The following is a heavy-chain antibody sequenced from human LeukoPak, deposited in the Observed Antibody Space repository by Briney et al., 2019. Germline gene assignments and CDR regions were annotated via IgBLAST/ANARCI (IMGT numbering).Heavy chain of an antibody. Sequence: PPETLSLTCTVSGGSISSYYWSWIRQPPGKRLEWIGSIYYSGSTYYNPSLKSRVTISVDTSKNQFSLRLSSVTAADTAVYYCARLRYGSGSYHNWFDPWGQGTLVTVSS. CDR2: IYYSGST. D-gene: IGHD3-10*01. CDR1: GGSISSYY. J-gene: IGHJ5*02. V-gene: IGHV4-39*01. CDR3: ARLRYGSGSYHNWFDP.